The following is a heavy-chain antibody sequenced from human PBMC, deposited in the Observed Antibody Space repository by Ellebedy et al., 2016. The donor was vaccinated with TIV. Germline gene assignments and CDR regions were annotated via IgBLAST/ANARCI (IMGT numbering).Heavy chain of an antibody. CDR3: ANDRGYIYEEAFDI. Sequence: GESLKISCAASGFTFSSSGMHWVRQAPGKGLEWVAVTSYDGSHKYYADSVKGRFTISKDNSKNTVYLQMNSLRAEDTAVYYCANDRGYIYEEAFDIWGQGTMVTVSS. D-gene: IGHD5-18*01. V-gene: IGHV3-30*18. CDR1: GFTFSSSG. CDR2: TSYDGSHK. J-gene: IGHJ3*02.